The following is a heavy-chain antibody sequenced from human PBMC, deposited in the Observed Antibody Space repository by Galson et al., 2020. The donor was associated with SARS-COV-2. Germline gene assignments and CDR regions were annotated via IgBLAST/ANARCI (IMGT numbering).Heavy chain of an antibody. Sequence: GGSLRLSCAASGFTFGDSWMNWVRQAPGKGLEWVANIKQDGSETYYLDSVKGRFTISRDNAKNTLYLQMSSLTADDTAVFYCARDFRYCSGRKCYSPDAFDLWGQGTMVTVSS. V-gene: IGHV3-7*01. CDR3: ARDFRYCSGRKCYSPDAFDL. CDR1: GFTFGDSW. CDR2: IKQDGSET. D-gene: IGHD2-15*01. J-gene: IGHJ3*01.